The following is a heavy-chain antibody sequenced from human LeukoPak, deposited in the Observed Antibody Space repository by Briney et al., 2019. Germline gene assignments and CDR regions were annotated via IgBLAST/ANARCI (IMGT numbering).Heavy chain of an antibody. D-gene: IGHD3-3*01. V-gene: IGHV4-39*01. J-gene: IGHJ6*03. Sequence: SETLSLTCTVSGGSISSSSYYWGWIRQPPGKGLEWIGSIYYSGSTYYNPSLKSRVTISVDTSRNQFSLKLSSVTAADTAVYYCAPQKITIFGVAYVDVWGKGTTVTVSS. CDR1: GGSISSSSYY. CDR3: APQKITIFGVAYVDV. CDR2: IYYSGST.